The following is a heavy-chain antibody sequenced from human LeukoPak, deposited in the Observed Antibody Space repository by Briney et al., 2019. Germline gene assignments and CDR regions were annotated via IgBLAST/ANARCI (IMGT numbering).Heavy chain of an antibody. Sequence: SQTLSLTCAISGDSVSSNSVTWNWIRQSPSRGLEWLGRTYYRSTWCNDYAVSVRGRITVNPDTSKNQFSLHLNSVTPEDTAVYYCARVESSSSPFDYWGQGTLVTVSS. V-gene: IGHV6-1*01. CDR3: ARVESSSSPFDY. J-gene: IGHJ4*02. D-gene: IGHD6-6*01. CDR2: TYYRSTWCN. CDR1: GDSVSSNSVT.